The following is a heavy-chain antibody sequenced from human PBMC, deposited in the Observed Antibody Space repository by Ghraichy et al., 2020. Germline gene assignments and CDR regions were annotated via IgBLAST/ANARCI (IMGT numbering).Heavy chain of an antibody. CDR3: ARDLHCGSSSCYGVSALDI. V-gene: IGHV3-33*01. D-gene: IGHD2-2*01. CDR2: IWYDGGSK. J-gene: IGHJ3*02. CDR1: GFTFSTYG. Sequence: GGSLRLSCAASGFTFSTYGMHWVRQAPGKGLEWVAIIWYDGGSKYYADSVKGRVTISRDNSKNTLYLEMNSLGAEDTAVYYCARDLHCGSSSCYGVSALDIWGKGTMVTVSS.